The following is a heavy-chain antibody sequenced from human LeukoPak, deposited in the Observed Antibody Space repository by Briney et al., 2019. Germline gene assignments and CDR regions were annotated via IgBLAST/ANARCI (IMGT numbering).Heavy chain of an antibody. CDR1: GFTFSSYS. Sequence: RGSLRLSCAASGFTFSSYSMNWVRQAPATGLEWVSHITASGTAMFYADSVKGRFTISRDNAKNSLYLQMNSLRDEDTAVYYCASSGSYRFDYWGQGTLVTVSS. CDR2: ITASGTAM. D-gene: IGHD1-26*01. J-gene: IGHJ4*02. V-gene: IGHV3-48*02. CDR3: ASSGSYRFDY.